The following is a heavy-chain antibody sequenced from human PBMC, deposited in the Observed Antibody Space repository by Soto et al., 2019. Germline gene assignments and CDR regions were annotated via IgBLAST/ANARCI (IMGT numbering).Heavy chain of an antibody. J-gene: IGHJ5*02. CDR1: GDSVSSNTAS. Sequence: SQTLSLTCAISGDSVSSNTASWSWIRQSPSRGLEWLGRTYFRSKWYNDYAVSVKSRIIINPDTSNNQFSLQLNSVTLEDTAVYFCAKGDNLGPKTGYAFDPWGQGIMVTVS. D-gene: IGHD5-12*01. CDR2: TYFRSKWYN. CDR3: AKGDNLGPKTGYAFDP. V-gene: IGHV6-1*01.